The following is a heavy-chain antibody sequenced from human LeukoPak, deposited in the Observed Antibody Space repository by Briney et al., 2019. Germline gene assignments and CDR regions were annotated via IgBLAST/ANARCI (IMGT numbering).Heavy chain of an antibody. J-gene: IGHJ4*02. D-gene: IGHD6-13*01. Sequence: SVKVSCKASGGTFSSYTISWVRRAPGQGLEWMGRIIPILGIANYAQKFQGRVTITADKSTSKAYMELSSLRAEDTAVYYCASSPGSSSWKSTIDYWGQGTLVTVSS. CDR1: GGTFSSYT. V-gene: IGHV1-69*02. CDR2: IIPILGIA. CDR3: ASSPGSSSWKSTIDY.